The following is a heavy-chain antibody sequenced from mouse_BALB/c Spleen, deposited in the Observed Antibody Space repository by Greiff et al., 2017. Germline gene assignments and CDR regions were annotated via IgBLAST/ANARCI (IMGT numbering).Heavy chain of an antibody. J-gene: IGHJ3*01. CDR3: ARSYGSSFAY. Sequence: QVHVKQSGAELAKPGASVKMSCKASGYTFTSYWMHWVKQRPGQGLEWIGYINPSTGYTEYNQKFKDKATLTADKSSSTAYMQLSSLTSEDSAVYYCARSYGSSFAYWGQGTLVTVSA. CDR1: GYTFTSYW. D-gene: IGHD1-1*01. CDR2: INPSTGYT. V-gene: IGHV1-7*01.